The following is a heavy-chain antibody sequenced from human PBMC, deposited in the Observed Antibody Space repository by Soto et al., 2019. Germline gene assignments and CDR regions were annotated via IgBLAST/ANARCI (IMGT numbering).Heavy chain of an antibody. J-gene: IGHJ6*03. CDR3: ARLTLYSDYVFTYMAV. CDR2: IYPGDSDT. Sequence: GKGLEWMGIIYPGDSDTRYSPSFQGQVTISADKSISTAYLQWSSLKASDTAMFYCARLTLYSDYVFTYMAVWGKGTTVTVSS. D-gene: IGHD4-17*01. V-gene: IGHV5-51*01.